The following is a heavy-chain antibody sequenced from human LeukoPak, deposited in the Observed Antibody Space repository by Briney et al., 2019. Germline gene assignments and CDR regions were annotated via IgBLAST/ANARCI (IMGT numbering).Heavy chain of an antibody. CDR3: AREIPVAGAASLDY. D-gene: IGHD6-19*01. CDR2: IYHSGST. V-gene: IGHV4-4*02. CDR1: GDSINSNTW. J-gene: IGHJ4*02. Sequence: SETLSLTCAVSGDSINSNTWWHWVRQPPGKGLEWIGEIYHSGSTYYNPSLKSRDTMSVDKSKNHFSLMLNSVTAADTAVYYCAREIPVAGAASLDYWGQGTLVTVSS.